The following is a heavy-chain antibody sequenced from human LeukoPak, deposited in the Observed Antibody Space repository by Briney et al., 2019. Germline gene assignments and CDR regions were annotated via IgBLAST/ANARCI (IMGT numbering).Heavy chain of an antibody. J-gene: IGHJ4*02. CDR1: GGSISSSSYY. CDR2: IYYSGST. CDR3: ARDPPGLYYFDY. D-gene: IGHD3/OR15-3a*01. V-gene: IGHV4-39*07. Sequence: SETLSLTCTVSGGSISSSSYYWGWIRQPPGKGLEWIGSIYYSGSTYYNPSLKSRVTISVDTSKNQFSLKLSSVTAADTAVYYCARDPPGLYYFDYWGQGTLVTVSS.